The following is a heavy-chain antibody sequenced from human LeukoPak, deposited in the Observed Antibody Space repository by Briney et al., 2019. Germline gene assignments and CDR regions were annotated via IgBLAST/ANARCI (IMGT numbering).Heavy chain of an antibody. CDR3: AKDGIVVVPAARSTHPPANDALDI. J-gene: IGHJ3*02. D-gene: IGHD2-2*01. Sequence: GRSLRLSCAASGFTFSSYGMHWVRQAPGKGLEWVAVISYDGSNKYYADSVKGRFTISRDNSKNTLYLQMNSLRAEDTAVYYCAKDGIVVVPAARSTHPPANDALDIWGQGTMVTVSS. CDR2: ISYDGSNK. V-gene: IGHV3-30*18. CDR1: GFTFSSYG.